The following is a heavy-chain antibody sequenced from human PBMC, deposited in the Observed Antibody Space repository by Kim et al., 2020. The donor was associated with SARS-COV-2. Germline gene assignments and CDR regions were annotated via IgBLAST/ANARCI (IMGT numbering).Heavy chain of an antibody. V-gene: IGHV2-5*02. CDR1: GFSISTSGVG. CDR3: AHRHGDGVVSGWDQGIFDF. Sequence: SGPTLVTPTQTLTLTCSLSGFSISTSGVGVGWIRQPPGKALEWLVVIYWDDDKRYNPSLRNRLAIAKDTYRNQVVLTMTNMDPGDTATYYCAHRHGDGVVSGWDQGIFDFWGQGTLVTVSS. CDR2: IYWDDDK. D-gene: IGHD6-19*01. J-gene: IGHJ4*02.